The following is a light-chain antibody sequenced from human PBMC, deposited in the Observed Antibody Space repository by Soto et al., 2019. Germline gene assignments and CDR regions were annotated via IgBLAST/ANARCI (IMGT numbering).Light chain of an antibody. CDR3: SSYTNSGSPR. CDR1: SSDVGGYNY. J-gene: IGLJ1*01. Sequence: QSALTQPASVSGSPGQSITISCAGTSSDVGGYNYVSWYQQHPGKVPKLVIYEVSNRHSGVSNRFTGSKSGNTASLTISGRQAEDEADYYCSSYTNSGSPRFGTGTKLTVL. CDR2: EVS. V-gene: IGLV2-14*01.